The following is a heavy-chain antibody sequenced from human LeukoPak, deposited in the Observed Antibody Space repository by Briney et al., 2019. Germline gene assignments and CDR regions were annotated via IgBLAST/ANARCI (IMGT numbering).Heavy chain of an antibody. CDR3: ARAGVGYYDRWGPGAFDI. CDR2: VHYTGRT. Sequence: PSETLSLTCTVPGDSISDYYWSWIRQPPGKGLEWIGYVHYTGRTDDNPSLKSRVTMSVDTSKNQFSLKLSSVTAADTAVYYCARAGVGYYDRWGPGAFDIWGQGTMVTVSS. J-gene: IGHJ3*02. D-gene: IGHD3-22*01. V-gene: IGHV4-59*12. CDR1: GDSISDYY.